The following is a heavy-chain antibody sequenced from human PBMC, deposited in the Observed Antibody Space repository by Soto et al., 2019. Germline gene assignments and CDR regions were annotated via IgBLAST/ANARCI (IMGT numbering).Heavy chain of an antibody. J-gene: IGHJ6*02. V-gene: IGHV3-74*01. CDR3: ARDGERAAAERHYYYYGMDV. CDR2: GKNDGSDA. Sequence: EVQLVESGGGLVQPGGSLRLSCAASGFTFSSDWMHWVRQAPGNGLVWVARGKNDGSDASYADSVKGRVTISRDNAKNTLYLQMNTLRAEDTAVYTCARDGERAAAERHYYYYGMDVWGQGTTVTVSS. D-gene: IGHD6-13*01. CDR1: GFTFSSDW.